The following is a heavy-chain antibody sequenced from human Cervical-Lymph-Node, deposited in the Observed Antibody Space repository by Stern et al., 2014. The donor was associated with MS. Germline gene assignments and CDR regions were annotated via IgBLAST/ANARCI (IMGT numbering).Heavy chain of an antibody. D-gene: IGHD1-1*01. CDR2: FNPSGGKS. CDR1: GYTFTTYY. V-gene: IGHV1-46*01. Sequence: VQLVQSGAEIRKPGASVKISCEASGYTFTTYYIHWVRQAPGQGLEWVALFNPSGGKSTYAQRCQGRVTVTGDTSTSTVSLELTGLTSEDTAVYYCARVLSLATSDSWGQGTLVIVSS. J-gene: IGHJ4*02. CDR3: ARVLSLATSDS.